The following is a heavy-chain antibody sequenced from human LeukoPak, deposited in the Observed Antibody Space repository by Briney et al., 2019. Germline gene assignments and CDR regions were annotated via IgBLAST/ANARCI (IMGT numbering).Heavy chain of an antibody. D-gene: IGHD3-3*01. CDR2: ISSSSSTI. CDR1: GFTFSSYS. Sequence: GGSLRLSCAASGFTFSSYSMNWVRQAPGKGLEWVSYISSSSSTIYYADSVKGRFTISRDNAKNSLYLQMNSLRAEDTAVYYCARLPYYDFWNPHFDIWGQGTMVTVSS. V-gene: IGHV3-48*01. J-gene: IGHJ3*02. CDR3: ARLPYYDFWNPHFDI.